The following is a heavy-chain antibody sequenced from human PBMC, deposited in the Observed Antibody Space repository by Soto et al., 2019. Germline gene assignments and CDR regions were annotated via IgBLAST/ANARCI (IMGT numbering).Heavy chain of an antibody. J-gene: IGHJ4*02. CDR2: INPNSGGT. CDR3: ARHYDFWSGSDY. V-gene: IGHV1-2*02. D-gene: IGHD3-3*01. CDR1: GYTFTGYY. Sequence: ASVKVSCKASGYTFTGYYMHWVRQAPGQGLEWMGWINPNSGGTNYAQKFQGRVTMTRDTSISTAYMELSRLRSDDTAVYYCARHYDFWSGSDYWGQGTLVTVSS.